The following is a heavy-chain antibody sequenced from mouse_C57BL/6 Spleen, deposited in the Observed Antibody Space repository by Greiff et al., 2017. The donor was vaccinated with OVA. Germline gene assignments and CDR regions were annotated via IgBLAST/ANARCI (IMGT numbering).Heavy chain of an antibody. CDR2: ISSGGSYT. V-gene: IGHV5-6*02. Sequence: EVKLQESGGDLVKPGGSLKLSCAASGFTFSSYGMSWVRQTPDKRLEWVATISSGGSYTYYPDSVKGRFTISRDNAKNTLYLQMSSLKSEDTAMYYCARRGDSSGYGYFDVWGTGTTVTVSS. J-gene: IGHJ1*03. CDR3: ARRGDSSGYGYFDV. D-gene: IGHD3-2*02. CDR1: GFTFSSYG.